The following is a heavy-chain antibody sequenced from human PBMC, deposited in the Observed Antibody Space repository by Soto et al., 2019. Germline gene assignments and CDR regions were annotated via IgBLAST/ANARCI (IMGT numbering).Heavy chain of an antibody. V-gene: IGHV1-3*01. CDR1: GYTFTSYA. Sequence: GASVKVSCKASGYTFTSYAMHWVRQAPGQRLEWMGWINAGNGNTKYSQKFQGRVTITRDTSASTAYMELSSLRSEDTAVYYCARSTIFGNWFDPWGQGTLVTVSS. CDR2: INAGNGNT. D-gene: IGHD2-2*01. J-gene: IGHJ5*02. CDR3: ARSTIFGNWFDP.